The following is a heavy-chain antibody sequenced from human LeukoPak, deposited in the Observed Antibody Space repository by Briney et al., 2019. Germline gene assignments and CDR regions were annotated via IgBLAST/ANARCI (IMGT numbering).Heavy chain of an antibody. V-gene: IGHV1-69*13. CDR3: VGNYYDSSGYSNY. CDR2: IIPIFGTA. D-gene: IGHD3-22*01. J-gene: IGHJ4*02. Sequence: SVKVSCKASGGTFSSYAISWVRQAPGQGLEWMGGIIPIFGTANYAQKFQGRVTITADESTSTAYMELSSLRSEDTAVYYCVGNYYDSSGYSNYWGQGTLVTVSS. CDR1: GGTFSSYA.